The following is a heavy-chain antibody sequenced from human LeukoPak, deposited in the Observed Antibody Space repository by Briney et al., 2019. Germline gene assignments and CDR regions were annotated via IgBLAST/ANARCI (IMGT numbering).Heavy chain of an antibody. CDR3: AKPRFLEWLLYRGNFDY. D-gene: IGHD3-3*01. Sequence: GGSLRLSCAASGFTFSSYAMSWVRQAPGKGLEWVSGISGSGGYTYYADLVKGRFTISRDNSKNTLYLQMNSLRAEDTAVYYCAKPRFLEWLLYRGNFDYWGQGTLVTVSS. CDR2: ISGSGGYT. CDR1: GFTFSSYA. J-gene: IGHJ4*02. V-gene: IGHV3-23*01.